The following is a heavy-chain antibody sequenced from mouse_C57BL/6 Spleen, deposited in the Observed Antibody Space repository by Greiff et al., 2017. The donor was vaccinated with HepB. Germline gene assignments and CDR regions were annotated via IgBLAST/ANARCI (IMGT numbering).Heavy chain of an antibody. V-gene: IGHV1-26*01. CDR2: INPNNGGT. CDR3: ARRGWLRQGDY. CDR1: GYTFTDYY. Sequence: VQLQQSGPELVKPGASVKISCKASGYTFTDYYMNWVKQSHGKSLEWIGDINPNNGGTSYNQKFKGKATLTVDKSSSTAYMELRSLTSEDSAVYYCARRGWLRQGDYWGQGTTLTVSS. D-gene: IGHD2-2*01. J-gene: IGHJ2*01.